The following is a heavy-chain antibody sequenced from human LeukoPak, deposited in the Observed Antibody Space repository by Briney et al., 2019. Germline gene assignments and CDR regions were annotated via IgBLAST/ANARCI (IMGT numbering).Heavy chain of an antibody. CDR1: GYTFTGYY. Sequence: ASVKVSCKASGYTFTGYYMHWVRQAPGQGLEWMGWINPNSGGTNYAQKFQGRVTMTRDTSISIAYMELSRLKSDDTAVYYCARDRYYSSSSLDYWGQGTRVTVSS. J-gene: IGHJ4*02. V-gene: IGHV1-2*02. CDR3: ARDRYYSSSSLDY. CDR2: INPNSGGT. D-gene: IGHD6-6*01.